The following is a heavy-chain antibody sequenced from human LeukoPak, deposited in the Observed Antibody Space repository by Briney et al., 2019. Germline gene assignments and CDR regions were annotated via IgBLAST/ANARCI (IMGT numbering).Heavy chain of an antibody. V-gene: IGHV1-2*02. J-gene: IGHJ5*02. D-gene: IGHD5-18*01. CDR1: GYTFTDYY. Sequence: ASVKVSCKASGYTFTDYYMHWVRQAPGQGLEWMGWINPNSGGTNYAHKFQGRVTMTRDTSISTPYMELSRLRSDDTAVYYCATLYTAIRNWFDPWGQGTLVTVSS. CDR3: ATLYTAIRNWFDP. CDR2: INPNSGGT.